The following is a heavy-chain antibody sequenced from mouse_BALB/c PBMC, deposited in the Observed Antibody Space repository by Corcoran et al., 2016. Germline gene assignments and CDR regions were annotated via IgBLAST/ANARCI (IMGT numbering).Heavy chain of an antibody. J-gene: IGHJ1*01. V-gene: IGHV3-6*02. D-gene: IGHD2-1*01. CDR3: ASGNYWYFDV. CDR1: GYSITSGYY. CDR2: ISYDGSN. Sequence: DVQLQESGPCLVKPSQSLSLTCSVTGYSITSGYYWNWIRQFPGNKLEWMGYISYDGSNNYNPSLKNRISITRDTSKNQCFLKLNSVTTEDTATYYCASGNYWYFDVWGAGTTVTVSS.